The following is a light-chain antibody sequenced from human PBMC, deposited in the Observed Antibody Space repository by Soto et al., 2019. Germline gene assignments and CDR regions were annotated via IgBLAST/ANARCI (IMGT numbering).Light chain of an antibody. CDR2: GNS. V-gene: IGLV1-40*01. CDR1: NSKIGAGYD. J-gene: IGLJ1*01. CDR3: QSYDSSLSALYV. Sequence: QSALTQPPSVSGGPGQRVTISCTGGNSKIGAGYDVHWYQQLPGTAPKLLIYGNSNRPSGVPDRFSGSKSGTSASLAITGLQAEDEADYYCQSYDSSLSALYVFGTGTKVTVL.